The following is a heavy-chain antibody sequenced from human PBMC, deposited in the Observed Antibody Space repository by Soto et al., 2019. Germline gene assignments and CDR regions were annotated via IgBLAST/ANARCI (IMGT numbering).Heavy chain of an antibody. CDR3: TTPNMTQAN. CDR1: GFTFSNAW. CDR2: IKIKTDGGTT. Sequence: KPXGSLRLSCAASGFTFSNAWMSWVRQAPGKGLEWVGRIKIKTDGGTTDYAAPVKGRFTISRDDSKNTLYLQMNSLKTEDTAVYYCTTPNMTQANWGQGTLVTVSS. V-gene: IGHV3-15*01. J-gene: IGHJ4*02.